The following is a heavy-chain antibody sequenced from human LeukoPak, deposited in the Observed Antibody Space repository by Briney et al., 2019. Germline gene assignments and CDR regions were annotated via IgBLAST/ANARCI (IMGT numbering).Heavy chain of an antibody. V-gene: IGHV3-33*01. Sequence: GRSLRHSCAASGFTFASFGMHWVRQAPGKGLEWVAVIWYDGSDKYYADSVKGRFTISRDNSKNTLYLQMNSLRAEDTAVYYCARELPPVVRYYFDYWGQGTLATVSS. CDR1: GFTFASFG. CDR2: IWYDGSDK. CDR3: ARELPPVVRYYFDY. D-gene: IGHD3-22*01. J-gene: IGHJ4*02.